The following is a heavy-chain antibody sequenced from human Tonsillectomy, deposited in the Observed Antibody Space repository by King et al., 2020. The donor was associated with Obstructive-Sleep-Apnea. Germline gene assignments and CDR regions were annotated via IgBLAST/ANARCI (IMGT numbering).Heavy chain of an antibody. CDR1: GFTFDAYA. CDR2: ISWNSVSI. D-gene: IGHD3-22*01. Sequence: DVQLVESGGGLVQPGRSLRLSCAASGFTFDAYAMHWVRQAPGRGLEWVSGISWNSVSIGYADSVKGRFTISRDNDKNSLYLQMNSLRAEDTALYYCAKVSAYYDTSGYYPDNFFDFWGQGTLVTVSS. CDR3: AKVSAYYDTSGYYPDNFFDF. J-gene: IGHJ4*02. V-gene: IGHV3-9*01.